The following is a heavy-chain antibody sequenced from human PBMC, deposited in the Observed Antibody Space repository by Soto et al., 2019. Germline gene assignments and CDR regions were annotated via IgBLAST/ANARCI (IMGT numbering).Heavy chain of an antibody. Sequence: GSLTLSCAASGFTFSSYAMHWVRQAPGKGLEWVAVRSYDRSNKYYADSVNGRFTISIDNSKNTLYLQLDSLRAEEAAVHYCAPDPPFPGGAHYYYYGLDVWGQGTTVTVPS. CDR2: RSYDRSNK. D-gene: IGHD3-10*01. CDR3: APDPPFPGGAHYYYYGLDV. V-gene: IGHV3-30-3*01. J-gene: IGHJ6*02. CDR1: GFTFSSYA.